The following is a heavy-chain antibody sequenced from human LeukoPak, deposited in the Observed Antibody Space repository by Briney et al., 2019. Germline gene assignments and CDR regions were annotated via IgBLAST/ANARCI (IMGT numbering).Heavy chain of an antibody. V-gene: IGHV4-31*03. CDR1: GGSISSGGYY. D-gene: IGHD3-16*01. CDR3: ARGPRGPFDY. J-gene: IGHJ4*02. Sequence: SETLSLTCTVSGGSISSGGYYWSWIRQHPGKGLEWIGYIYYSGSTYYNPSLKSRVTISVDTSKNQFSLKLSSVTAADTAVYYCARGPRGPFDYWGQGTLDTVSS. CDR2: IYYSGST.